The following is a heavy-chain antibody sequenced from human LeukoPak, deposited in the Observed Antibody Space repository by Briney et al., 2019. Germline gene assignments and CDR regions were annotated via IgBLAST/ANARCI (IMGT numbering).Heavy chain of an antibody. V-gene: IGHV3-23*01. D-gene: IGHD3-10*01. CDR3: AKEYYYGSGTYYNVDY. Sequence: GGSLRLSCAASGFTFSNYAMSWVRQAPGKGLEWVSAVSGSGGRTYYADSVKGRFTLSRDNSKNTLYLQMNSLRAEDTAVYYCAKEYYYGSGTYYNVDYWGQGTLVTVSS. CDR1: GFTFSNYA. CDR2: VSGSGGRT. J-gene: IGHJ4*02.